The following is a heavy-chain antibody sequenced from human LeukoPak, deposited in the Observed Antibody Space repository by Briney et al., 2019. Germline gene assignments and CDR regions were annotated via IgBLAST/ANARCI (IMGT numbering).Heavy chain of an antibody. Sequence: GASVKVSCKASGYTSTNYVISWVRQAPGQGLEWMGWMNPNSGNTGYAQKFQGRVTITRNTSISTAYMELSSLTSEDTAVYYCARGLAAPGAPYFLHWGQGTLVTVSS. V-gene: IGHV1-8*03. CDR3: ARGLAAPGAPYFLH. CDR2: MNPNSGNT. CDR1: GYTSTNYV. D-gene: IGHD6-13*01. J-gene: IGHJ1*01.